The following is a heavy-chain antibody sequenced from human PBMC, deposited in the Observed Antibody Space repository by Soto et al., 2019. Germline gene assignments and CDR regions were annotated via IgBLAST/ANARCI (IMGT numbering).Heavy chain of an antibody. CDR1: GFTFSSYA. J-gene: IGHJ4*02. Sequence: GGSLRLSCAASGFTFSSYAMHWVRQAPGKGLEWVAVISYDGSDKYYADSVKGRFTISRDNSKNTLYLQMNSLRAEDTAVYYCARARDGYNNPLSHPHPFDYWGQGTLVTVS. V-gene: IGHV3-30-3*01. CDR3: ARARDGYNNPLSHPHPFDY. CDR2: ISYDGSDK. D-gene: IGHD5-12*01.